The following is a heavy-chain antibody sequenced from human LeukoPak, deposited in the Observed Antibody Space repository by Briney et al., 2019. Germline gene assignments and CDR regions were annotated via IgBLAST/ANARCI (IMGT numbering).Heavy chain of an antibody. J-gene: IGHJ4*02. CDR1: GFTFSNFA. CDR3: AREATMYYYGSGSYSDY. CDR2: TSYDGSKK. Sequence: GGSLRLSCAASGFTFSNFAMHWVRQAPGKGLDWVAVTSYDGSKKYYADSVKGRSTIARDNSKNTLSLQMNSLRAEDTAVYFCAREATMYYYGSGSYSDYWGQGTLVSVSS. D-gene: IGHD3-10*01. V-gene: IGHV3-30*04.